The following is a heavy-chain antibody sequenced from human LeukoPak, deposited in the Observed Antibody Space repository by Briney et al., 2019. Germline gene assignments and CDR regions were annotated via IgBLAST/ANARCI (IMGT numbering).Heavy chain of an antibody. CDR1: GGSFSGYY. CDR3: ARAPPRDTIFGVVIIRHNWFDP. V-gene: IGHV4-34*01. CDR2: INHSGST. D-gene: IGHD3-3*01. Sequence: SETLSLTCAVYGGSFSGYYWSWIRQPPGKGLEWIGEINHSGSTNYNPSLKSRVTISVDTSKNQFSLKLSSVTAADTAVYYCARAPPRDTIFGVVIIRHNWFDPWGQGTLVPVSS. J-gene: IGHJ5*02.